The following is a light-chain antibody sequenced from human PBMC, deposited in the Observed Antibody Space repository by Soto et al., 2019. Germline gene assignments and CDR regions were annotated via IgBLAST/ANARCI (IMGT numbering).Light chain of an antibody. CDR1: STDVGGYRF. CDR2: EVN. V-gene: IGLV2-14*01. CDR3: SSYSTTSTLVI. J-gene: IGLJ2*01. Sequence: QSALTQPASVSGSPGESVTISCTGTSTDVGGYRFVSWYQHLPDKAPKLLIYEVNNRPSEISSRFSGSKSGNTASLTISGLRTEDEGDYYCSSYSTTSTLVIFGGGTKLTVL.